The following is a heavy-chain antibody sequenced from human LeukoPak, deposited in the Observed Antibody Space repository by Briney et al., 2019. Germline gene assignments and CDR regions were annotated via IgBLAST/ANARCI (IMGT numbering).Heavy chain of an antibody. J-gene: IGHJ4*02. D-gene: IGHD1-7*01. V-gene: IGHV3-30-3*01. Sequence: GGSLRLSCAASGFTFSSYFMHWVRQAPGKGLEWVADIASDGSHTFYVESVKGRFTISRDNAKNSLYLQMNSLRAEDTAVYYCARGGWNYVFNYWGQGTLVTVSS. CDR3: ARGGWNYVFNY. CDR2: IASDGSHT. CDR1: GFTFSSYF.